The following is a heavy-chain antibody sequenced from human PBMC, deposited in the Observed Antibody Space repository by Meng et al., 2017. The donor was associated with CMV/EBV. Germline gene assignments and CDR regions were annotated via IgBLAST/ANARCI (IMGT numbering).Heavy chain of an antibody. CDR1: GFTFSSYW. CDR3: ARGAYSSSSSPLFFGYYYGMDV. D-gene: IGHD6-6*01. Sequence: GESLKISCAASGFTFSSYWMSWVRQAPGQGLEWVANIKQDGSEKYYVDSVKGRFTISRDNAKNSLYLQMNSLRAEDTAVYYCARGAYSSSSSPLFFGYYYGMDVWGQGTTVTVSS. CDR2: IKQDGSEK. J-gene: IGHJ6*02. V-gene: IGHV3-7*04.